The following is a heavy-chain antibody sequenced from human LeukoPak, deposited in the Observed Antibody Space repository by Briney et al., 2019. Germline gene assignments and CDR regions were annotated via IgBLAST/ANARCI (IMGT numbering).Heavy chain of an antibody. CDR2: IIPILGIA. D-gene: IGHD3-9*01. J-gene: IGHJ6*02. CDR3: ARIALRYEMPGIEYYLYGMDV. Sequence: SVKVSCKASGGTFSSYTISWVRQAPGQGLEWMGRIIPILGIANYAQKFQGRVTITADKSTSTAYMELSSLRSEDTAVYYCARIALRYEMPGIEYYLYGMDVWGQGTTVTVSS. CDR1: GGTFSSYT. V-gene: IGHV1-69*02.